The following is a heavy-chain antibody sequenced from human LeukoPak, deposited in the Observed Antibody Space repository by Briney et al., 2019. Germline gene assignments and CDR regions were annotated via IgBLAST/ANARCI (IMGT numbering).Heavy chain of an antibody. J-gene: IGHJ4*02. D-gene: IGHD3-10*01. V-gene: IGHV1-2*02. CDR2: INPNSGGT. Sequence: ASVKVSCKASGYTFTGYCMHWVRQAPGQGLEWMGWINPNSGGTNYAQKFQGRVTMTRDTSISTAYMELSSLRSEDTAVYYCARGRRYYYGSGSYGSDYWSQGTLVTVSS. CDR1: GYTFTGYC. CDR3: ARGRRYYYGSGSYGSDY.